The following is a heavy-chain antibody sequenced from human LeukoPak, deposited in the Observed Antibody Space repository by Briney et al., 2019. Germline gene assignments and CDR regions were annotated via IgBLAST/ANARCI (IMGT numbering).Heavy chain of an antibody. Sequence: GGSLRLSCAASGFTFSSYWMSWVRQDPGKGLEWVANIKQDGSEKYYVDSVKGRFTISRDNAKNSLYLQMNSLRAEDTAVYYCARGGYSYGWVGSYYYYGMDVWGQGTTVTVSS. CDR1: GFTFSSYW. CDR2: IKQDGSEK. CDR3: ARGGYSYGWVGSYYYYGMDV. V-gene: IGHV3-7*03. D-gene: IGHD5-18*01. J-gene: IGHJ6*02.